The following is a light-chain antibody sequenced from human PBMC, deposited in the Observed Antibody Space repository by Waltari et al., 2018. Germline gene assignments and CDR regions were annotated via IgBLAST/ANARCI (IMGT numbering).Light chain of an antibody. Sequence: QSALTQPASVSGSPGQSITISCTGTSSDVGGYDYVSVYQHQPSKAPKFRIYDVNNRASGVSNRVSGSKSGNTASLTISGLQAEDEADYDCCSYTSSGTFVFGTGTKGSVL. V-gene: IGLV2-14*01. CDR3: CSYTSSGTFV. J-gene: IGLJ1*01. CDR2: DVN. CDR1: SSDVGGYDY.